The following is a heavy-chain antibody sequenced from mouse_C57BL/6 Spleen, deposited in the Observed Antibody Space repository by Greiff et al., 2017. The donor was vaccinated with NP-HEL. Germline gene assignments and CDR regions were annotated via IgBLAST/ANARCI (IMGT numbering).Heavy chain of an antibody. CDR2: INPNNGGT. D-gene: IGHD2-2*01. Sequence: EVQLQQSGPELVKPGASVKMSCKASGYTFTDYNMHWVKQSHGKSLEWIGYINPNNGGTSYNQKFKGKATLTVNKSSSTAYMELRSLTSEDSAVYYCARGAYGYDGFAYWGQGTLVTVSA. CDR1: GYTFTDYN. J-gene: IGHJ3*01. CDR3: ARGAYGYDGFAY. V-gene: IGHV1-22*01.